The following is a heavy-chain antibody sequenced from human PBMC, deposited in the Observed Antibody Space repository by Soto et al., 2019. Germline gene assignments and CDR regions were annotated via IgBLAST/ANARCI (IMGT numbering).Heavy chain of an antibody. CDR2: INPSGST. V-gene: IGHV4-34*01. CDR3: ARRYGGNFDY. J-gene: IGHJ4*02. Sequence: SETLSLTCGVTGGSFNGYFWTWIRQPPGKGLEWLGYINPSGSTNYNPSLKSRVTMSVDTSKNQFSLKLSSVTAADTAVYYCARRYGGNFDYWGQGTLVTVSS. CDR1: GGSFNGYF. D-gene: IGHD1-26*01.